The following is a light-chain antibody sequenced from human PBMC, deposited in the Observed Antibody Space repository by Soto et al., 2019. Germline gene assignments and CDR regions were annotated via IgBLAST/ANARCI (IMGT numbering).Light chain of an antibody. V-gene: IGLV2-14*01. CDR1: SSDVGFYKY. J-gene: IGLJ2*01. Sequence: QSALTQPASVSGSPGQSITISCTGTSSDVGFYKYVSWYQQHPGKAPKLVIYEVSYRPSGVSNRFSGSKSGNTASLSISGLQADDEAVYYCSSYTTSSTVVFGGGTKLTVL. CDR3: SSYTTSSTVV. CDR2: EVS.